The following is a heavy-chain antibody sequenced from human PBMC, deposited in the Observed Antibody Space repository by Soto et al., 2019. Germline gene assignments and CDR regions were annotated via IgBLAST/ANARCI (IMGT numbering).Heavy chain of an antibody. J-gene: IGHJ6*02. CDR2: IIPIFGTA. D-gene: IGHD5-12*01. CDR1: GGTFRSYA. V-gene: IGHV1-69*06. CDR3: ARDVEMATIYRSHYYYYGMDV. Sequence: RASLKVSCKASGGTFRSYAISWVRQAPGQGLEWKGGIIPIFGTANYAQKFHGRVTITADKSTSTAYMELSSLRSEDTAVYYCARDVEMATIYRSHYYYYGMDVWGQGTTVTVSS.